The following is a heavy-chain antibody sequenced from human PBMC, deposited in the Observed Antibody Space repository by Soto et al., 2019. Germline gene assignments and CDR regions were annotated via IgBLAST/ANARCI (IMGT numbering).Heavy chain of an antibody. V-gene: IGHV3-21*01. CDR3: ARDQGAGGGNSLDY. CDR1: GFTFSSYS. J-gene: IGHJ4*02. D-gene: IGHD2-21*02. Sequence: EVQLVESGGGLVKPGGSLRLSCAASGFTFSSYSMNWVRQAPGKGLEWVSSTSSSSSYIYYADSVKGRFTISRDNAKNSLYLQMNSLRAEDTAVYYCARDQGAGGGNSLDYWGQGTLVTVSS. CDR2: TSSSSSYI.